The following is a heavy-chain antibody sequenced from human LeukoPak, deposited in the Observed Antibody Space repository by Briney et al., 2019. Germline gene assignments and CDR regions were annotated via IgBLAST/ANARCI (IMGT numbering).Heavy chain of an antibody. CDR3: ARGPIQLRIHNAMDV. V-gene: IGHV3-49*04. Sequence: PGGSLRLSCTGSGFTFGDHAMSWVRQAPGKGLEWVGFIRGKAYRGTTEYAASVKGRFTISRDDSASIAYLQMNSLKTEDTAVYYCARGPIQLRIHNAMDVWGQGTTVTVSS. CDR1: GFTFGDHA. CDR2: IRGKAYRGTT. J-gene: IGHJ6*02. D-gene: IGHD1-1*01.